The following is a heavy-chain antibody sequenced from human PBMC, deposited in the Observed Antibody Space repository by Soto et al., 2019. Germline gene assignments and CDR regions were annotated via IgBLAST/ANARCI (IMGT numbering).Heavy chain of an antibody. Sequence: EVQLVESGGGLVQPGGSLRLSCAASGYTFSTYAMHWVRQAPGKGLEYVSVINSNGGSTFYANSVKGRFTISRDNSKNTRYLQRGSLRVEDTGVYYCARAPGYSGYDALDYWGQGTLVTVSS. V-gene: IGHV3-64*01. CDR1: GYTFSTYA. J-gene: IGHJ4*02. CDR2: INSNGGST. CDR3: ARAPGYSGYDALDY. D-gene: IGHD5-12*01.